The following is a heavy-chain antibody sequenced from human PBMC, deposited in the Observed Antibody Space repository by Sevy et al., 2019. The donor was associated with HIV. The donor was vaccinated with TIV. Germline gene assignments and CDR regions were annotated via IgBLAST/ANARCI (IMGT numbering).Heavy chain of an antibody. J-gene: IGHJ4*02. V-gene: IGHV3-33*01. CDR3: ARGGYYYDNAAYYALDS. CDR2: IWSDGAYP. D-gene: IGHD3-22*01. Sequence: GGSLRLSCAATGFTFSNYAMHWVRQAPGKGMEWVASIWSDGAYPYHGDPGKGRFTISRDNSKNTLYLQMNNVRVEDTAVYYCARGGYYYDNAAYYALDSWGQGTLVTVSS. CDR1: GFTFSNYA.